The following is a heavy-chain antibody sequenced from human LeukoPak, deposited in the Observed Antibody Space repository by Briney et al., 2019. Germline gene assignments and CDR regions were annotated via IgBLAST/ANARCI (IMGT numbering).Heavy chain of an antibody. V-gene: IGHV3-9*03. Sequence: PGGSLRLSCAASGFTYDDYAMHWVRQAPGKGLEWVPGISWNSGSIGYADSVKGRFTIYRDNAKNSLYLQMNSLRPEDMALYYCAKDTGYDWGTHPFDYWGQGTLVTVSS. CDR1: GFTYDDYA. CDR2: ISWNSGSI. D-gene: IGHD5-12*01. J-gene: IGHJ4*02. CDR3: AKDTGYDWGTHPFDY.